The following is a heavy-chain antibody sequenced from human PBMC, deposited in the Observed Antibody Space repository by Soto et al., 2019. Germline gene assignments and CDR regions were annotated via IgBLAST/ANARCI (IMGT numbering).Heavy chain of an antibody. CDR2: ITYDGSFQ. J-gene: IGHJ4*02. Sequence: WGSLRLSCQASGFNFDNYGMHWVRQAPGKGLEWVAVITYDGSFQYYADSEKGRFTISRDNSKNTLSLHLNTLKPEDTAVYHCAKDRVGGTFYTPLAFWGQGTLVTVSS. CDR3: AKDRVGGTFYTPLAF. V-gene: IGHV3-30*18. D-gene: IGHD1-7*01. CDR1: GFNFDNYG.